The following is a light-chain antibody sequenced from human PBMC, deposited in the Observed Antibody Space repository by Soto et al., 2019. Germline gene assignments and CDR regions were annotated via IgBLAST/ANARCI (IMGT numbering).Light chain of an antibody. Sequence: EIVLTQSPDTLSLSPGQRATLSCRARQSVTGNYLAWYQQKPGQAPRLLIYGASSRATGIPDRFSGSGSGTDFTLTISRLEPEDFAVYYCQQYGISPSWTFXQGTKVDIK. CDR3: QQYGISPSWT. V-gene: IGKV3-20*01. CDR1: QSVTGNY. CDR2: GAS. J-gene: IGKJ1*01.